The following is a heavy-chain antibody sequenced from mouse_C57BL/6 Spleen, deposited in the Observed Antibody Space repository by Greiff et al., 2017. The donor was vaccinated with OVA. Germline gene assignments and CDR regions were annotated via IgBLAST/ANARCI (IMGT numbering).Heavy chain of an antibody. CDR2: INPSSGYT. V-gene: IGHV1-4*01. CDR1: GYTFTSYT. J-gene: IGHJ3*01. D-gene: IGHD1-1*01. CDR3: ARQEEYYGSSYWFAY. Sequence: QVQLQQSGAELARPGASVKMSCKASGYTFTSYTMHWVKQRPGQGLEWIGYINPSSGYTKYNQKFKDKATLTADKSSSTAYMKLSSLTSEDSAVDYCARQEEYYGSSYWFAYWGQGTLVTVSA.